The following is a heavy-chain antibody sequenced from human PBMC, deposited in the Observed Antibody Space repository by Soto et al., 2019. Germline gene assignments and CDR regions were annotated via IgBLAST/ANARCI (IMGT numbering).Heavy chain of an antibody. Sequence: GASVKVSCKASGYTFTSYGISWVRQAPGQGLEWMGWISAYNGNTNYAQKLQGRVTMTTDTSTSTAYMELRSLRSDDTAVYYCARDLGGSTPSNWFDPWGQGTPVTVSS. CDR1: GYTFTSYG. V-gene: IGHV1-18*04. CDR3: ARDLGGSTPSNWFDP. J-gene: IGHJ5*02. CDR2: ISAYNGNT.